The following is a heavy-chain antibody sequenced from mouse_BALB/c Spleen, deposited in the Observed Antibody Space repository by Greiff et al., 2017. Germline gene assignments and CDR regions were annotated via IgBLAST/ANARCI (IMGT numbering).Heavy chain of an antibody. V-gene: IGHV1S81*02. CDR3: ARRGYYFDY. Sequence: QVQLKQPGAELVKPGASVKLSCKASGYTFTSYWMHWVKQRPGQGLEWIGEINPSNGRTNYNEKFKSKATLTVDKSSSTAYMQLSSLTSEDSAVYYCARRGYYFDYWGQGTTLTVSS. J-gene: IGHJ2*01. CDR1: GYTFTSYW. CDR2: INPSNGRT.